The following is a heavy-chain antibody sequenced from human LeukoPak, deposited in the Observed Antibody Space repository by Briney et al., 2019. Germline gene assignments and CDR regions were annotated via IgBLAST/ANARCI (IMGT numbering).Heavy chain of an antibody. V-gene: IGHV5-10-1*01. CDR3: ARQGEYSSSYYFDY. CDR1: GYSFSSYW. Sequence: GESLRISCKGSGYSFSSYWITWVRQMPERGLEWMGRIDPGDSYTDYSPSFEGHVTISADKSITTAYLEWSSLKASDTAIYYCARQGEYSSSYYFDYWGQGTLVTVSS. CDR2: IDPGDSYT. D-gene: IGHD6-6*01. J-gene: IGHJ4*02.